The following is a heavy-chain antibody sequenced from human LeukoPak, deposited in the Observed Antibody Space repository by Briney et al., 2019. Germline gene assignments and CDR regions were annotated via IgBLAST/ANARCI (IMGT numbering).Heavy chain of an antibody. Sequence: GGSLRLSCAASGFTFSSYWMNWARQAPGKGLEWVASINHNGNVNYYVDSVKGRFTISRDNAKNSLYLQMSNLRAEDMAVYYCAKCRSLSPASATNYWGQGTLVTVSS. CDR3: AKCRSLSPASATNY. V-gene: IGHV3-7*03. CDR2: INHNGNVN. CDR1: GFTFSSYW. D-gene: IGHD2-15*01. J-gene: IGHJ4*02.